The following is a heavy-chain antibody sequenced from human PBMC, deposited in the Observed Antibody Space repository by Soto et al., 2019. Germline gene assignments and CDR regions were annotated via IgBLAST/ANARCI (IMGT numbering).Heavy chain of an antibody. CDR3: TRSIAARLNWFAP. Sequence: EVQLVESGGGLVQPGGSLRLSCAASGFTFSSYWMSWVRQAPGKGLEWVANIKQDGSEKYYVDSVKGRFTISRDNAQNPLYLQMNSLRAADSAVYYCTRSIAARLNWFAPLGEGTLVTASS. J-gene: IGHJ5*02. V-gene: IGHV3-7*01. CDR2: IKQDGSEK. CDR1: GFTFSSYW. D-gene: IGHD6-6*01.